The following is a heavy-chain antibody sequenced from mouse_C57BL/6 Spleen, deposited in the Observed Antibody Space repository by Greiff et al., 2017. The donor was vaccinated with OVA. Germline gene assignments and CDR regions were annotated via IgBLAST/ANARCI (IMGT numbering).Heavy chain of an antibody. J-gene: IGHJ1*03. CDR1: GFTFSSYA. Sequence: DVQLVESGGGLVKPGGSLKLSCAASGFTFSSYAMSWVRQTPEKRLEWVATISDGGSYTYYPDNVKGRFTISRDNAKNNLYLQMSHLKSEDTAMYYCARDSNTGDWYCDVWGTGTTVTVSS. CDR2: ISDGGSYT. V-gene: IGHV5-4*01. CDR3: ARDSNTGDWYCDV. D-gene: IGHD4-1*01.